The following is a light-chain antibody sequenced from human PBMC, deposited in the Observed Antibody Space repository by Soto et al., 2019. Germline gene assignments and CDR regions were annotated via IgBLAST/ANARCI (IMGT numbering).Light chain of an antibody. V-gene: IGLV1-40*01. CDR2: ANN. J-gene: IGLJ3*02. CDR1: SSNIGAGYD. Sequence: QSVLTQPPSVSGAPGQRVTSSCSGSSSNIGAGYDVHWYQQLPGTAPKLLISANNIRPSGVPDRFSGSKSGTSASLAITGLQAEDEADYYCQSYDSSLSGSGVFGGGTKVTVL. CDR3: QSYDSSLSGSGV.